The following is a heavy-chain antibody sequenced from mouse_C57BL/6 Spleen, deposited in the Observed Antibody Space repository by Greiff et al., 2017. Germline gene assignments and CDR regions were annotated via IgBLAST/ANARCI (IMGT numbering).Heavy chain of an antibody. D-gene: IGHD3-3*01. CDR1: GYTFTDYE. CDR2: IDPETGGT. J-gene: IGHJ4*01. Sequence: QVQLQQSGAELVRPGASVTLSCKASGYTFTDYEMHWVKQTPVHGLEWIGAIDPETGGTAYNQKFKGKAILNADKSSSTAYMELRSLTSEDSAVYYCTREGTAGAMDYRGQGTSVTVSS. CDR3: TREGTAGAMDY. V-gene: IGHV1-15*01.